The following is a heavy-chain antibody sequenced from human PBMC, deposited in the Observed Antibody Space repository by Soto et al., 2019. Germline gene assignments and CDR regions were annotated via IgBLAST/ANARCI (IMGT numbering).Heavy chain of an antibody. Sequence: EVQLVESGGGLVQPGGSLRLSSAVSGFTFSNYWMHWVRQAPGKALVWVSRIKSDGSITTYADSVKGRFTISRDNAKSTLYLQMNNVRAEDTAVYYCVRASGNYFFDYWGQGTLVSVSS. CDR3: VRASGNYFFDY. D-gene: IGHD1-26*01. J-gene: IGHJ4*02. CDR2: IKSDGSIT. V-gene: IGHV3-74*01. CDR1: GFTFSNYW.